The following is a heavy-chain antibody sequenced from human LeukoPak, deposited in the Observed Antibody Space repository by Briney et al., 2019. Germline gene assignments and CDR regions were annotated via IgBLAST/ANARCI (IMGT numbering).Heavy chain of an antibody. J-gene: IGHJ4*02. CDR3: ARPESIAAAGTPFDY. CDR1: GYSFTSYW. V-gene: IGHV5-10-1*01. CDR2: IDPSDSYT. Sequence: GESLEISFKGSGYSFTSYWISWVRPMPGKGLEWMGRIDPSDSYTNYSPSFQGHVTISADKSISTAYLQWSSLKASDTAMYYCARPESIAAAGTPFDYWDQGTLVTVSS. D-gene: IGHD6-13*01.